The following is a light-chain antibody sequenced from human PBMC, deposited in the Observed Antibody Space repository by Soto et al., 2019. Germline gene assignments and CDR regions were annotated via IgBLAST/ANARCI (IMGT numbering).Light chain of an antibody. CDR1: QSSVHSDGIAY. CDR3: VQGTHWPIT. J-gene: IGKJ5*01. CDR2: KVS. V-gene: IGKV2-30*02. Sequence: DVVMTQSPLSLPVTLGQPASISCRPNQSSVHSDGIAYFSWFQQRPGRSPRRLIYKVSNRDSGVPARFSGSGSGTDFALKISRVEAEDVGVYYCVQGTHWPITFGQGTRLEIK.